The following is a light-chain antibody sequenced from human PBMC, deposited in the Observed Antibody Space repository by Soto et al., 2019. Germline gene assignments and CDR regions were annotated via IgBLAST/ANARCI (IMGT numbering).Light chain of an antibody. CDR2: DAY. V-gene: IGKV1-5*01. Sequence: DIQMTQSPSTLSASVGDRVAITCRASQNINSKLAWYQKKPGKAPKLLISDAYNLESGVPSRFSGSVSGTEFTLTIGGLQPDDFATYYCQQYYTYFRYTFGQGTTLDIK. CDR1: QNINSK. CDR3: QQYYTYFRYT. J-gene: IGKJ2*01.